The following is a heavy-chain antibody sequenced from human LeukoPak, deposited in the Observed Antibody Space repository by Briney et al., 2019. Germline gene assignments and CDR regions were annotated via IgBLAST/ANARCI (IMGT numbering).Heavy chain of an antibody. J-gene: IGHJ5*02. CDR1: GYTFTSSF. V-gene: IGHV1-46*01. CDR3: ARDSSSSSLADP. Sequence: GASVKVSCKASGYTFTSSFMHWVRQAPGQGLEWMGIINPSGGSPTYAQKFQGRVTMTRDTSTSTVYMELSSLRSEGTAMYYCARDSSSSSLADPWGQGTLVTVSS. D-gene: IGHD2-2*01. CDR2: INPSGGSP.